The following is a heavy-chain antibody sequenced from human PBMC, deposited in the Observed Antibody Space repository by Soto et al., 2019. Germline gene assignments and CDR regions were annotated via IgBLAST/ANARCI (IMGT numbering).Heavy chain of an antibody. D-gene: IGHD3-3*01. Sequence: SETLSLTCTVSGGSISSSSYYWGWIRQPPGKGLEWIGSIYYSGSTYYNTSLKSRVTISVDTSKNQFSLKLSSVTAADTAVYYFARRDFWSGYSSVSGWFDPWGQGTLVTVSS. CDR2: IYYSGST. CDR1: GGSISSSSYY. V-gene: IGHV4-39*01. CDR3: ARRDFWSGYSSVSGWFDP. J-gene: IGHJ5*02.